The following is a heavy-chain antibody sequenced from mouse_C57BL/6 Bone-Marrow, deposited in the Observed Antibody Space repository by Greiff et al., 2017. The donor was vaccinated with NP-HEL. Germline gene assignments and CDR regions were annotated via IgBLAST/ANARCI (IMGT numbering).Heavy chain of an antibody. CDR3: ARRYGSSYGDY. CDR1: GYTFTDYY. J-gene: IGHJ2*01. CDR2: INPNNGGT. D-gene: IGHD1-1*01. Sequence: VQLQQSGPELVKPGASVKISCKASGYTFTDYYMNWVKQSHGKSLEWIGDINPNNGGTSYNQKFKGKATLTVDKSSSTAYMELRSLTSEDSAVYDCARRYGSSYGDYWGQGTTLTVSS. V-gene: IGHV1-26*01.